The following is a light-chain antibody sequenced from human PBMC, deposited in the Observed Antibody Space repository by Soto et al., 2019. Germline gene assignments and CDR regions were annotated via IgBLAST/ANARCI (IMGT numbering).Light chain of an antibody. Sequence: QSVLTQPTSVSGAPGQRVTISCTGNNSNLGAGYDVHWYQQLPGAAPKLVIFGNRNRPSGVPERFSGSKSGTSASLAITGLQAEDEADYYCQAYVYSLTAFVFGGGTKLTVL. CDR2: GNR. CDR3: QAYVYSLTAFV. V-gene: IGLV1-40*01. J-gene: IGLJ3*02. CDR1: NSNLGAGYD.